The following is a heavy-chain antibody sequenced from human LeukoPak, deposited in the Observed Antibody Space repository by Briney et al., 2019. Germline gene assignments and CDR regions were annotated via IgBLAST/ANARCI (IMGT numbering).Heavy chain of an antibody. J-gene: IGHJ4*02. CDR1: GFTFSSYS. CDR2: ISSSSSYI. Sequence: PVGSLRLSCGASGFTFSSYSMNWVRQAPGKGLEWVSSISSSSSYIYYADSVKGRFTISRDNAKNSLYLQMNSLRAEDTAVYYCARDQGSGWYHFDYWGQGTLVTVSS. CDR3: ARDQGSGWYHFDY. V-gene: IGHV3-21*01. D-gene: IGHD6-19*01.